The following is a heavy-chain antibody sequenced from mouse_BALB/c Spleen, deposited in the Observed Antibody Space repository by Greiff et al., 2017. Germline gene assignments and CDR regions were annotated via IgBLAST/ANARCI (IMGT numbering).Heavy chain of an antibody. J-gene: IGHJ2*01. CDR3: AREGNYYGSSYGY. CDR1: GYTFTSYW. V-gene: IGHV1-7*01. Sequence: QVQLQQSGAELAKPGASVKMSCKASGYTFTSYWMHWVKQRPGQGLEWIGYINPSTGYTEYNQKFKDKATLTADKSSSTAYMQLSSLTSEDSAVYYCAREGNYYGSSYGYWGQGTTLTVSS. D-gene: IGHD1-1*01. CDR2: INPSTGYT.